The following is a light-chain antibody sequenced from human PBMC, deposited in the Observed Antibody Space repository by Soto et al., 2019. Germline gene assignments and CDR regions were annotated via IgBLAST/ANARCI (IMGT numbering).Light chain of an antibody. CDR2: EGN. J-gene: IGLJ2*01. CDR1: SSDVGTYNL. Sequence: QSVLTQPASVSGSPGESITISCTGTSSDVGTYNLVTWYQQHPGRVPKLILYEGNKRPSGVSSRFSASKSGSTASLTISGLQAEDEADYFCCSYAPSRTLLFGGGTKVTVL. V-gene: IGLV2-23*01. CDR3: CSYAPSRTLL.